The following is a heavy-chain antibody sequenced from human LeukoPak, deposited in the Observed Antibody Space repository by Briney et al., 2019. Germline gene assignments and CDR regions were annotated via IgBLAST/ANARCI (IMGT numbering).Heavy chain of an antibody. CDR1: GGSISSGDFY. Sequence: SETLSLTCTVSGGSISSGDFYWGWIRQPPGKGLEWIATIYYSGSTYYRPSLRSRVTISVDTSKNQFSLKLTSVTAADTAVYYCARQGEYSTSWSSFGYWGQGTLVSASS. J-gene: IGHJ4*02. CDR2: IYYSGST. CDR3: ARQGEYSTSWSSFGY. D-gene: IGHD2-2*01. V-gene: IGHV4-39*01.